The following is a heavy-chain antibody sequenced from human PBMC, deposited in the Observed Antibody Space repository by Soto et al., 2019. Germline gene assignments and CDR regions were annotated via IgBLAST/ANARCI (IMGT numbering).Heavy chain of an antibody. D-gene: IGHD3-22*01. CDR1: GYTFTDYY. Sequence: QVQLVQSGAEVKKPGASVKVSCKASGYTFTDYYIHWVRQAPGQGLEWMGWINANSGGTKYAQKCQGRVTMTRDTSIGIAYMEVSRLTSDDTAVYSCARGGNSGYYYEWGQGTLVSVSS. CDR3: ARGGNSGYYYE. J-gene: IGHJ4*02. V-gene: IGHV1-2*02. CDR2: INANSGGT.